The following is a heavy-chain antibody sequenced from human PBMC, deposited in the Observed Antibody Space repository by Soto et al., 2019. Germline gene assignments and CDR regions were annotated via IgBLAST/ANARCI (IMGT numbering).Heavy chain of an antibody. CDR2: IFHSGST. D-gene: IGHD6-19*01. J-gene: IGHJ4*02. CDR3: ARDPGSGWLGHFDS. CDR1: GYSISSGYY. V-gene: IGHV4-38-2*02. Sequence: SETLSLTCAVSGYSISSGYYWGCIRQPPGKGLEWIGSIFHSGSTYSNPSLKSRVTISVDTSKNQFSLKLASVTAADTAVYYCARDPGSGWLGHFDSWGQGTLVTVSS.